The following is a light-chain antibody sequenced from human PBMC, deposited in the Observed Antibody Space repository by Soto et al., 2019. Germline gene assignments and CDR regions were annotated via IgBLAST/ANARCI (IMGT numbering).Light chain of an antibody. V-gene: IGLV1-40*01. CDR3: QSYCRHLSGGV. CDR2: GNS. Sequence: QSVLTQPPSVSGAPGQRVTISCTGSSSNIGAGYDVHWYQQLPGTAPKLLIYGNSNRPSGVPDRFSGSKSGTSASLAITGLQAEDEAYYYCQSYCRHLSGGVFGGGTKPTGL. J-gene: IGLJ3*02. CDR1: SSNIGAGYD.